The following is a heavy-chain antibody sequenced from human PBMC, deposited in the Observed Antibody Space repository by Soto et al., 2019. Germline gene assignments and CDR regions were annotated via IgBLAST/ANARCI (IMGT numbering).Heavy chain of an antibody. Sequence: EVQLLESGGGLVQPGGSLRLSCAASGFTFSRYAMSWVRQAPGKGLEWVSAIRGSGGSTYYVDTVKGRFTISRDNSKNTLYLQMTSLRAEDTAVYYCAIDLDCSGGSCYSVYWGQGTLVTVSS. V-gene: IGHV3-23*01. D-gene: IGHD2-15*01. CDR2: IRGSGGST. J-gene: IGHJ4*02. CDR3: AIDLDCSGGSCYSVY. CDR1: GFTFSRYA.